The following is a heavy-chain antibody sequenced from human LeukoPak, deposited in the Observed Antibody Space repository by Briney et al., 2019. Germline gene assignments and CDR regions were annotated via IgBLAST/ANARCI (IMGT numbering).Heavy chain of an antibody. D-gene: IGHD5-18*01. J-gene: IGHJ4*02. CDR3: ARGPDSYGSFDY. CDR1: GFSLSRYW. CDR2: INSDGSST. V-gene: IGHV3-74*01. Sequence: PGGSLRLSCVASGFSLSRYWMSWVRQAPGKGLVWVSRINSDGSSTTYADSVKGRFTISRDNAKNTLYLQMNSLRAEDTAVYYCARGPDSYGSFDYWGQGTLVTVSS.